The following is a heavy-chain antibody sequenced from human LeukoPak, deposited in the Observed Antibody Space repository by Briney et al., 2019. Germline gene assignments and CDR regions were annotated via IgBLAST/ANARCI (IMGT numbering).Heavy chain of an antibody. CDR1: GYSISSGYY. D-gene: IGHD1-26*01. Sequence: SETLSLTCAVSGYSISSGYYWGWIRQPPGKGLEWIGSIYHSGSTYYNPSLKSRVTISVDTSKNQFSLKLSSVTAADTAVYYCAGHDGVWEAEAVFDYWGQGTLVTVSS. V-gene: IGHV4-38-2*01. CDR3: AGHDGVWEAEAVFDY. CDR2: IYHSGST. J-gene: IGHJ4*02.